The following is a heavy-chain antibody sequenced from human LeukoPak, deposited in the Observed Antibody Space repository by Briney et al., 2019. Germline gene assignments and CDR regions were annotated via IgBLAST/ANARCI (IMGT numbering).Heavy chain of an antibody. Sequence: ASVKVSCKASGYTFIVYNMHWVRQAPGQGLEWMGWINPNSGGTNYAQSFQGRVNMNRDTSISTAYMELSRLRYDDTAIYYCALVGEALDYWGQGTLVTVSS. J-gene: IGHJ4*02. CDR3: ALVGEALDY. V-gene: IGHV1-2*02. CDR1: GYTFIVYN. CDR2: INPNSGGT. D-gene: IGHD4-17*01.